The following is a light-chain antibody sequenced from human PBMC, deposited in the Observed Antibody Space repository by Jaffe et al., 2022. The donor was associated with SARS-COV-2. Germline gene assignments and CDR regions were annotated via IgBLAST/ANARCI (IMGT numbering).Light chain of an antibody. CDR3: QQYNYWYT. V-gene: IGKV3-15*01. CDR1: QSVGSN. Sequence: EIVMTQSPATLSVSPGERATLSCRASQSVGSNLAWYQHKPGQAPRLLIYGASTRATGIPARFSGSGSGTEFTLTISSLQSEDFSVYYCQQYNYWYTFGQGTKLEIK. J-gene: IGKJ2*01. CDR2: GAS.